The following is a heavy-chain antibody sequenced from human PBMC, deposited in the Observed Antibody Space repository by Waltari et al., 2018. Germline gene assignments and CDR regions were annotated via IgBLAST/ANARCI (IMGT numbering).Heavy chain of an antibody. CDR3: ARGTGIGWFDP. J-gene: IGHJ5*02. V-gene: IGHV1-2*02. D-gene: IGHD2-21*01. CDR2: INPNGGGT. CDR1: GYTFTDYY. Sequence: QVQLVQSGAEVTRPGASVMVSCKASGYTFTDYYIHYLRQAPGQGLEGMGWINPNGGGTAYAQKFRGRVTLTRDTSISAAYMELSGLKSDDTAVYFCARGTGIGWFDPWGQGTQVTVSS.